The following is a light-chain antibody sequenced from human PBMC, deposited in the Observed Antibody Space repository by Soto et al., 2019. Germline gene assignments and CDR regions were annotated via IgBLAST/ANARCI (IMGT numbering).Light chain of an antibody. CDR3: QKYGSSVTWT. J-gene: IGKJ1*01. Sequence: EVVLTQSPGTVSLSPGERATLSCRASQSVTSNYLAWYQQNPGQAPRLLIYAASSRATGIPDRFSGSGSGTDFTLSISRLEPEDFAVYYCQKYGSSVTWTFGQGTKVEIK. CDR2: AAS. V-gene: IGKV3-20*01. CDR1: QSVTSNY.